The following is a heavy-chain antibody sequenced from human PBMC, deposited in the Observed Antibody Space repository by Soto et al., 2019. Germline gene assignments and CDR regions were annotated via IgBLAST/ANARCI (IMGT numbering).Heavy chain of an antibody. Sequence: QVQLVQSGAELKKPGASLKVSCKASGYTFTTYAISWVRQAPGQGLEWMGWMSAYNGNTNYAQNLQGRVTMTTDTAASTAYMELGSVGCDDTAVYYCTGDGPPFDYWGQGTLVTVSS. CDR2: MSAYNGNT. J-gene: IGHJ4*02. CDR1: GYTFTTYA. V-gene: IGHV1-18*01. CDR3: TGDGPPFDY.